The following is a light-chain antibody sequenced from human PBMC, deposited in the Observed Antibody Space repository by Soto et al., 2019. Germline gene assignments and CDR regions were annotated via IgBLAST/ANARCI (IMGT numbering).Light chain of an antibody. J-gene: IGLJ1*01. CDR2: SVS. Sequence: QSALTQPASVSGSPGQSITISCSGTSSDISAYDHVAWFQQFPGKTPKLVIYSVSNRPSGVSYRFSGSKSGNTASLTISGLQADDEADYYCISYTVSRSYVFGPGTKVTVL. CDR3: ISYTVSRSYV. V-gene: IGLV2-14*01. CDR1: SSDISAYDH.